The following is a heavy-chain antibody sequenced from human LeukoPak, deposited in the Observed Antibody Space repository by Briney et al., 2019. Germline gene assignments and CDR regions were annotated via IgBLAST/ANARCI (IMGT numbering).Heavy chain of an antibody. CDR2: IYDRGPA. CDR3: ARGGRQQLVRVSWFDP. CDR1: GYALTSGGFS. Sequence: SQTLSLTCTVSGYALTSGGFSWNWIRQPPGKGLEWIGCIYDRGPAYYNPSLKSRFTISVDRPKDQFFLNVTSLTAADTAVYYCARGGRQQLVRVSWFDPWGQGTLVTVSS. D-gene: IGHD6-13*01. J-gene: IGHJ5*02. V-gene: IGHV4-30-2*01.